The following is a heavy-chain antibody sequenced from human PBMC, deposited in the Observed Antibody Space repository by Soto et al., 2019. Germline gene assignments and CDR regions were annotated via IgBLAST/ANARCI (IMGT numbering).Heavy chain of an antibody. J-gene: IGHJ4*02. V-gene: IGHV1-18*01. Sequence: QVQLVQSGAEVKKPGASVKVSCKASGYTFTSYGISWVRQAPGQGLEWMGWISAYNGNTNYAQKLQDRVTMTTDTSTSTAYMELRSLRSDDTAVYYCARLPYSSSDQTTKPFDYWGQGTLVTVSS. D-gene: IGHD6-6*01. CDR2: ISAYNGNT. CDR1: GYTFTSYG. CDR3: ARLPYSSSDQTTKPFDY.